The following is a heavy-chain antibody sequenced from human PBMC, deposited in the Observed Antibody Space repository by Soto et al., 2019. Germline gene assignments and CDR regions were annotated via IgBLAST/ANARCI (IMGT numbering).Heavy chain of an antibody. CDR1: GYTFINYG. Sequence: QVQLVQSGGEVKKPGASVKVSCKASGYTFINYGINWVRQAPGQGLEWMGWINTNSGNPNYAQKFQDRVTMTTDTSTGTAYMEMRSLTSDDTAVYYCARKKCFGDCYYSDYWGQGTLVTVSS. D-gene: IGHD2-21*02. CDR2: INTNSGNP. J-gene: IGHJ4*02. V-gene: IGHV1-18*01. CDR3: ARKKCFGDCYYSDY.